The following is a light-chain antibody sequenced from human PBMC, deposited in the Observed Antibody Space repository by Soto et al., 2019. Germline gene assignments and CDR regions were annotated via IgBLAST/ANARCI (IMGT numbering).Light chain of an antibody. CDR3: AAWHDSLNGYV. CDR2: YDV. Sequence: QSVLTQPPSVSEAPRQRVTISCSGSSSNIGNNAVNWYQQLPGKAPKLLIYYDVLLPSGVSDRFSGSKSATSASLAISGLQSEDEADYYCAAWHDSLNGYVFGTGTKLTVL. CDR1: SSNIGNNA. J-gene: IGLJ1*01. V-gene: IGLV1-36*01.